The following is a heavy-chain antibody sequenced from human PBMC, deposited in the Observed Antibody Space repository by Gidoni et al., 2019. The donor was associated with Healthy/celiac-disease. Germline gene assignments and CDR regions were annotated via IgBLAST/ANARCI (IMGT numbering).Heavy chain of an antibody. CDR1: GFTFSSYA. V-gene: IGHV3-23*01. Sequence: EVQLLESGGGLVQPGGSLRLSCAASGFTFSSYAMSWVRQAPGKGLEWVSAISGSGGSTYYADSVKGRFTISRDNSKNTLYLQMNSLRAEDTAVYYCAKDGRVWKGGYGSGSSFDYWGQGTLVTVSS. D-gene: IGHD3-10*01. CDR2: ISGSGGST. J-gene: IGHJ4*02. CDR3: AKDGRVWKGGYGSGSSFDY.